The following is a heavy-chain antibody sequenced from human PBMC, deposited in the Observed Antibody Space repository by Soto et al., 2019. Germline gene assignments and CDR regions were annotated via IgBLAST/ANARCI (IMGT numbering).Heavy chain of an antibody. CDR2: VSGNSGSS. J-gene: IGHJ4*02. Sequence: PGGSLRLSCASSWFSFISYAMSWVRQSPGKGLEWVSSVSGNSGSSYYADSGKGRFTISRDNSKNTLFLEMNSLRAEDTAVYYCVKDTVVVPAAGRGFDYWGQGTLVTVSS. CDR1: WFSFISYA. D-gene: IGHD2-2*01. V-gene: IGHV3-23*01. CDR3: VKDTVVVPAAGRGFDY.